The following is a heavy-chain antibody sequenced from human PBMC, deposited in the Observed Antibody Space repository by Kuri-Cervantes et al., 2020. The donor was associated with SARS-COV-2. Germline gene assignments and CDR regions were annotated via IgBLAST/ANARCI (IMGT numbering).Heavy chain of an antibody. J-gene: IGHJ4*02. CDR2: INPNSGGT. CDR1: GYTFTGYY. Sequence: ASVKVSCKASGYTFTGYYMHLVRQAPGQGLEWMGWINPNSGGTNYAQKFQGKVTMTRDTSISTAYMELSRLRSDYTAVYYCARITGDKNFDYWGQGTLVTVSS. D-gene: IGHD7-27*01. CDR3: ARITGDKNFDY. V-gene: IGHV1-2*02.